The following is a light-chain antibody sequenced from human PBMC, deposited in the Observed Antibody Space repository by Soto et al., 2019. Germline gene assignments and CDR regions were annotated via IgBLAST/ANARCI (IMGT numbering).Light chain of an antibody. Sequence: EIVLTQSPGTLSLYPGERATLSCRASQSVSSSYLAWYQQKPGQAPRLLINNAFNRATGIPARFSGSGSGTEFTLTISSLQSEDFAVYYCQQYNNWWRFGQGTEV. J-gene: IGKJ1*01. V-gene: IGKV3D-15*01. CDR2: NAF. CDR1: QSVSSSY. CDR3: QQYNNWWR.